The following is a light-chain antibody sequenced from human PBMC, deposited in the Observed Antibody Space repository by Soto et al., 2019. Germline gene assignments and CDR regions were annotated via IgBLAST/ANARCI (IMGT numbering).Light chain of an antibody. V-gene: IGLV1-40*01. J-gene: IGLJ2*01. CDR3: QTADTSLSVV. CDR2: GNT. Sequence: QSVLTQPPSVSGAPGQRVTISCTGSSSNIGAGYGVHWYQQLPGAAPKLLIFGNTNRPSGVPDRFSGSQSDTSASLAITGLQAEEEADYYCQTADTSLSVVFGGGTKVTVL. CDR1: SSNIGAGYG.